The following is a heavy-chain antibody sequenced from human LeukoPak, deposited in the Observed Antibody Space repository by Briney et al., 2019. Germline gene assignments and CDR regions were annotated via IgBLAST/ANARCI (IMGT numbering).Heavy chain of an antibody. V-gene: IGHV1-2*02. CDR1: GYNFIDHY. Sequence: ASVKVSCKASGYNFIDHYIYWLRQAPGQGLEWMGWINPNSGATNYAQKFQGRVTMTGDTSMNTAHMELSRLTSDGTAMYFCARSVWYSGSYGFDYWGQGTLVRVAS. CDR2: INPNSGAT. D-gene: IGHD1-26*01. J-gene: IGHJ4*02. CDR3: ARSVWYSGSYGFDY.